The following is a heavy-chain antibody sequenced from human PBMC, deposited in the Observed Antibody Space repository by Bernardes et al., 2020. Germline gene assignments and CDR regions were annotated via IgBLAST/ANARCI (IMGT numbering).Heavy chain of an antibody. V-gene: IGHV3-33*01. CDR1: GFTFSDYG. CDR3: ARDSGGSWPLSI. J-gene: IGHJ3*02. D-gene: IGHD2-15*01. CDR2: IWYDGSNK. Sequence: GGSLRLSCAASGFTFSDYGMHWVRQAPGKGLEWVTVIWYDGSNKFYADSVKGRFTISRDNSKNTLYLQMNSLRAEDTAVYYCARDSGGSWPLSIWGQGTMVTVSS.